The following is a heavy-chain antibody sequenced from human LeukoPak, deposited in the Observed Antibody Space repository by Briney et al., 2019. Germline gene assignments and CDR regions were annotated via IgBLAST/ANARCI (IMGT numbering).Heavy chain of an antibody. CDR1: GGSISSSTW. Sequence: PSETLSLTCAVSGGSISSSTWWPWVRQPPGKGLEWIGEIFHSGSTNSNPSLKSRLTMSVDESKHEFSLKLTSVTAADTAVYYCASGALLSRYLEYWGQGTLVTVSS. V-gene: IGHV4-4*02. CDR3: ASGALLSRYLEY. CDR2: IFHSGST. D-gene: IGHD3-3*01. J-gene: IGHJ4*02.